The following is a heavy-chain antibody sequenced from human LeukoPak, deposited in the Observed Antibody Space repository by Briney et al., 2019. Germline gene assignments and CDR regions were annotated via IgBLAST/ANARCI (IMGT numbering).Heavy chain of an antibody. J-gene: IGHJ3*02. CDR3: ARGDISDYNLFDM. CDR1: GGSVRSSTFY. D-gene: IGHD4-11*01. V-gene: IGHV4-39*07. CDR2: IYYSGNT. Sequence: SETLSLTCTVSGGSVRSSTFYWGWIRQPPGKGLEWIGSIYYSGNTYYNPSLKSRLFISIDKSKNRFSLKLNSVTAADTALYFCARGDISDYNLFDMWGQGTMVIVSS.